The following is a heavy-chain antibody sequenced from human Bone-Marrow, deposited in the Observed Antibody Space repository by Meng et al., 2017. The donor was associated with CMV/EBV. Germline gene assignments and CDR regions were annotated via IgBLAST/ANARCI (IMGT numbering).Heavy chain of an antibody. Sequence: ASVKVSCKASGYTFTSYGISWVRQAPGQGLVWMGWISAYNGDTNYAQKFQGRVTMTTHTSTSTVYMELRSLRSDDTAVYYCARGTIRDFSALSWGQGTLVTVSS. CDR2: ISAYNGDT. V-gene: IGHV1-18*01. CDR1: GYTFTSYG. CDR3: ARGTIRDFSALS. D-gene: IGHD5-24*01. J-gene: IGHJ5*02.